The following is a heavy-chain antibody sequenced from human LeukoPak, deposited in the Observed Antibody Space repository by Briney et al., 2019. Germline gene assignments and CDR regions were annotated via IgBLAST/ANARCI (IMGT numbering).Heavy chain of an antibody. CDR3: AKCVGWGIAVAGYYGMDV. CDR2: IYSGGST. V-gene: IGHV3-53*01. D-gene: IGHD6-19*01. CDR1: GFTVSSNY. J-gene: IGHJ6*02. Sequence: GGSLRLSCAASGFTVSSNYMSWVRQAPGKGLEWVSVIYSGGSTYYADSVKSRFTISRDNSKNTLYLQMNSLRAEDTAVYYCAKCVGWGIAVAGYYGMDVWGQGTTVTVSS.